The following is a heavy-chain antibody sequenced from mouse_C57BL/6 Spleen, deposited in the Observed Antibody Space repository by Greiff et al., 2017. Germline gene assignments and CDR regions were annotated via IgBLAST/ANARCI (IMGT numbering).Heavy chain of an antibody. CDR1: GFTFSDYG. CDR3: AREGQLRLPYYFDY. D-gene: IGHD3-2*02. CDR2: ISSGSSTI. J-gene: IGHJ2*01. V-gene: IGHV5-17*01. Sequence: EVKLVESGGGLVKPGGSLKLSCAASGFTFSDYGMHWVRQAPEKGLEWVAYISSGSSTIYYADTVKGRFTISRDNAKNTLFLQMTSLRSEDTAMYYCAREGQLRLPYYFDYGGQGTTLTVSS.